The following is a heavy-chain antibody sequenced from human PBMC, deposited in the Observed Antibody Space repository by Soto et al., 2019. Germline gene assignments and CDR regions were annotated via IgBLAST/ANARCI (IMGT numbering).Heavy chain of an antibody. CDR1: GGTFSSYT. D-gene: IGHD3-22*01. CDR3: ARNIDYYDSSGSGYNWFDP. CDR2: IIPILGIA. V-gene: IGHV1-69*02. Sequence: ASVNVSCKASGGTFSSYTISWVRQAPGQGLEWMGRIIPILGIANYAQKFQGRVTITADKSTSTAYMELSSLRSEDTAVYYCARNIDYYDSSGSGYNWFDPWGQGTLVTVSS. J-gene: IGHJ5*02.